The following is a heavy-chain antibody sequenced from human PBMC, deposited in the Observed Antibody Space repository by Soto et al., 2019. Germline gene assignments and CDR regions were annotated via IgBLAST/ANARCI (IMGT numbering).Heavy chain of an antibody. Sequence: QVQLVESGAGVVQPGRSLRLYCAASGFTFSSYGMHWVRQAPGKGLEWVAVISYDGSKKYYADSVKGRFTISRDNSKNTLYLQMNSLRAEDTAVYYCAKDQHDILTGPLPDQWGQGTLVTVSS. CDR3: AKDQHDILTGPLPDQ. V-gene: IGHV3-30*18. CDR2: ISYDGSKK. CDR1: GFTFSSYG. D-gene: IGHD3-9*01. J-gene: IGHJ4*02.